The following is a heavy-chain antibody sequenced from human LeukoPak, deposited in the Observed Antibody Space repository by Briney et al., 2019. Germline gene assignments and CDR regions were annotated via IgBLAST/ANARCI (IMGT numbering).Heavy chain of an antibody. J-gene: IGHJ4*02. Sequence: GESLKISRKGSGYSFTSYWIGWVRQMPGKGLEWMGIIYPSDSDTRYSPSFQGQVTISADKSISTAYLQWSSLKASDTAMYYCARVMEPGRYSGYGMFDYWGQGTLVTVSS. V-gene: IGHV5-51*01. CDR2: IYPSDSDT. CDR3: ARVMEPGRYSGYGMFDY. D-gene: IGHD5-12*01. CDR1: GYSFTSYW.